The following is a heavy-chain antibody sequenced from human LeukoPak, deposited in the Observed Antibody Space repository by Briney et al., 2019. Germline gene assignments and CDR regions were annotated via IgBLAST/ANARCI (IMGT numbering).Heavy chain of an antibody. CDR1: GYSISSGYY. V-gene: IGHV4-38-2*01. CDR3: ARHVSGLPSAPDFDY. D-gene: IGHD3-10*01. CDR2: VYHGGST. J-gene: IGHJ4*02. Sequence: KPSETLSLTCAVSGYSISSGYYWAWIRQPPGKGLEWIGSVYHGGSTYYNPSPKSRITISVDTSKNQFSLRLSSVTAADTAVYYCARHVSGLPSAPDFDYWGQGTLVTVSS.